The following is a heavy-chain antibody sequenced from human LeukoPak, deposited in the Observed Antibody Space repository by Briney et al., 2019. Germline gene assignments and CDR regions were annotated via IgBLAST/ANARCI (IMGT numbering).Heavy chain of an antibody. CDR3: TTGLPPRYYDSSGYLAGWDYFDY. CDR2: IYSGGST. Sequence: GGSLRLSCAASGFTVSSNYMSWVRQAPGKGLEWVSVIYSGGSTYYADSVKGRFTISRDNSKNTLYLQMNSLKTEDTAVYYCTTGLPPRYYDSSGYLAGWDYFDYWGQGTLVTVSS. V-gene: IGHV3-66*01. CDR1: GFTVSSNY. J-gene: IGHJ4*02. D-gene: IGHD3-22*01.